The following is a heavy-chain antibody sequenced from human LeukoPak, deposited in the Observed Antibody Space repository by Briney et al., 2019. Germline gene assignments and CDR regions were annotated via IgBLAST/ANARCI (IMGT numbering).Heavy chain of an antibody. J-gene: IGHJ4*02. Sequence: GGSLRLSCAASGFTFSSYGMHWVRQAPGKGLEWVAFISYDGSNKYYADSVKGRFTISRDNAKNSLYLQMNSLRAEDTAVYYCASGDYGDYAIYWGQGTLVTVSS. CDR1: GFTFSSYG. V-gene: IGHV3-30*03. CDR2: ISYDGSNK. D-gene: IGHD4-17*01. CDR3: ASGDYGDYAIY.